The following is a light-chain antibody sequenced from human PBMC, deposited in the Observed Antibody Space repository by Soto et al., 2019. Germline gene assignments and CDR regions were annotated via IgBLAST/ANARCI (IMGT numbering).Light chain of an antibody. CDR3: QQYGSSPVT. CDR2: GTS. J-gene: IGKJ1*01. V-gene: IGKV3-20*01. Sequence: EIVLTQSPGTLSLSPGERATLSCRASQSVSSNNLAWYQQRPGQAPRVVIYGTSTRATGIPERFSGSGSGTDFTLTISRLEPEDFAVYYCQQYGSSPVTFGQGTKVDIK. CDR1: QSVSSNN.